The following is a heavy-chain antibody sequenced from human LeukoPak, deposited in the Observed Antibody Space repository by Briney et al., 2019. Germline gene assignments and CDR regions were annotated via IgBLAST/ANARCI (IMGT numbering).Heavy chain of an antibody. D-gene: IGHD3-22*01. CDR3: ARGPCDSSGYYYRIGY. Sequence: SETLSLTCAVYGGSFSGYYWSWIRQPPGKGLEWIGEINHSGSTNYNPSLKSRVTISVDTSKNQFSLNLSSVTAADTAVYYCARGPCDSSGYYYRIGYWGQGTLVTVSS. V-gene: IGHV4-34*01. J-gene: IGHJ4*02. CDR1: GGSFSGYY. CDR2: INHSGST.